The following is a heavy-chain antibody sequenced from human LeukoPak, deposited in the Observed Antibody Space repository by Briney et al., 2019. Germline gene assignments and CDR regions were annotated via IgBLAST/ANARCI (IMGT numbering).Heavy chain of an antibody. Sequence: GGSLRLSCAASGFTFSSHAMSWVRQAPGKRLEWVSAISGSGGSTYYADSVKGRFTISRDNSKNMLYLQMNSLRAEDTAVYYCAKDHQVPAAMFGWFDPWGQGTLVTVSS. V-gene: IGHV3-23*01. J-gene: IGHJ5*02. CDR1: GFTFSSHA. D-gene: IGHD2-2*01. CDR2: ISGSGGST. CDR3: AKDHQVPAAMFGWFDP.